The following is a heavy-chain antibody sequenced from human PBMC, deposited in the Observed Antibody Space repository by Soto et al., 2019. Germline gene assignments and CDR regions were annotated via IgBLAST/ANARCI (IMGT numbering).Heavy chain of an antibody. D-gene: IGHD2-15*01. CDR3: AGGYCSGGSCYDY. CDR2: ISTSSSFT. V-gene: IGHV3-11*05. J-gene: IGHJ4*02. CDR1: GFTFTDYY. Sequence: QVQLVDSGGGLVKPGGSLRLSCAASGFTFTDYYMSWIRQAPGKGLEWVSYISTSSSFTNYADSVKGRFTISRDNAKNSLYLQVNSLRAEDTAVDYCAGGYCSGGSCYDYWGQGPLVTVSS.